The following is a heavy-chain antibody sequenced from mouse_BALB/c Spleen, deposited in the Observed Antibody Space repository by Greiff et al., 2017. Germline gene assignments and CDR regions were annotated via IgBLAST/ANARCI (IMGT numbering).Heavy chain of an antibody. D-gene: IGHD1-1*01. J-gene: IGHJ4*01. CDR2: INPYNGDT. V-gene: IGHV1-20*02. CDR3: ARDYEDYAMDY. Sequence: VQLKESGPELVKPGASVKISCKASGYSFTGYFMNWVMQSHGKSLEWIGRINPYNGDTFYNQKFKGKATLTVDKSSSTAHMELRSLASEDSAVYYCARDYEDYAMDYWGQGTSVTVSS. CDR1: GYSFTGYF.